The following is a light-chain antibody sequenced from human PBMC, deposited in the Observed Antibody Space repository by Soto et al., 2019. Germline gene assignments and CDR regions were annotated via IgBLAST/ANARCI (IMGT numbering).Light chain of an antibody. CDR1: QSLLHSDGKNY. J-gene: IGKJ2*01. CDR3: MQGLQTLYT. CDR2: LGS. V-gene: IGKV2-28*01. Sequence: DIVVTQSPLSLPVTPGESASISCRSSQSLLHSDGKNYLDWYMQKPGQSPQLLIYLGSNRASGVPDRFTGSGSGTYFTLRISRVEADDVGVYYCMQGLQTLYTFGQGTKLEIK.